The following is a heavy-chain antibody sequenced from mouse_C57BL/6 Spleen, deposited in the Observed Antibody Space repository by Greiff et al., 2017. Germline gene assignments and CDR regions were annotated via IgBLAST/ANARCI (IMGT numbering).Heavy chain of an antibody. CDR3: NHGNLDY. Sequence: QVQLQQSGPELVKPGASVKISCKASGYAFSSSWMNWVKQRPGKGLEWIGRIYPGDGDTNYNGKFKGKATLTADKSSSTAYMQLTSLTSEDSAVYYCNHGNLDYWGQGTTLTVSS. J-gene: IGHJ2*01. D-gene: IGHD2-1*01. CDR2: IYPGDGDT. V-gene: IGHV1-82*01. CDR1: GYAFSSSW.